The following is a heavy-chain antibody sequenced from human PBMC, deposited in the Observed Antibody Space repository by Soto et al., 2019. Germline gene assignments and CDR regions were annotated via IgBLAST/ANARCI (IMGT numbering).Heavy chain of an antibody. D-gene: IGHD3-16*02. Sequence: GGSLRLSCAVSGFRFRDYWMSWVRQAPGKGLEWVANIKKDESDKYYVDSVKGRFTISRDNAKNALYLQMNSLRVEDTAVYYCAAYCYTMTCTHFHGYSWGQGTQVTVSS. J-gene: IGHJ5*02. V-gene: IGHV3-7*03. CDR2: IKKDESDK. CDR1: GFRFRDYW. CDR3: AAYCYTMTCTHFHGYS.